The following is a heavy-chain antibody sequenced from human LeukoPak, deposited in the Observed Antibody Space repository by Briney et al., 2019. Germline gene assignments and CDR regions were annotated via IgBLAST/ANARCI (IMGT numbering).Heavy chain of an antibody. J-gene: IGHJ5*02. CDR2: IFWNGDKT. V-gene: IGHV3-20*04. CDR1: GFRFGDFA. D-gene: IGHD1-26*01. Sequence: PGGSLRLSCTASGFRFGDFAMSWVCQGPGKGLEWVAGIFWNGDKTNYGDSVKGRVAISRDNTKNSLYLQLESLRVEDTAVYYCARVRGSGTYGPLDTWGQGTLVTVAS. CDR3: ARVRGSGTYGPLDT.